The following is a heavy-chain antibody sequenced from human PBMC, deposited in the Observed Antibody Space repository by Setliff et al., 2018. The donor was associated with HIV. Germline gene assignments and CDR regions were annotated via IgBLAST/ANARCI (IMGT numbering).Heavy chain of an antibody. Sequence: TLSLTCTVSGGSMSTYYWSWIRQPPGKALEWLALFYWDDDKRYSPSLKSRLTITKDTSKNQVVLTMTNMDPVDTATYYCAHVLVVVAAYYFDYWGQGTLVTVSS. J-gene: IGHJ4*02. D-gene: IGHD2-15*01. V-gene: IGHV2-5*08. CDR3: AHVLVVVAAYYFDY. CDR1: GGSMSTYYW. CDR2: FYWDDDK.